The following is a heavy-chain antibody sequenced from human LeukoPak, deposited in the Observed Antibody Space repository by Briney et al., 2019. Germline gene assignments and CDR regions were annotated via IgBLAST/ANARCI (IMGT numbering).Heavy chain of an antibody. J-gene: IGHJ4*02. V-gene: IGHV3-7*03. D-gene: IGHD6-19*01. CDR3: ARVSSGWYPFDY. Sequence: PGGSLRLSCAASGFTFSSYWMSWVRQAPGKGLEWVANTKQDGSEKYYVDSVKGQFTISRDNAKNSLYLQMNSLRAEDTAVYYCARVSSGWYPFDYWGQGTLVTVSS. CDR2: TKQDGSEK. CDR1: GFTFSSYW.